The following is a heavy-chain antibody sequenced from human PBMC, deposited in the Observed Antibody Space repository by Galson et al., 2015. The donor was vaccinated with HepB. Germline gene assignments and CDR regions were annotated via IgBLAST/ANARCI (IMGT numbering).Heavy chain of an antibody. Sequence: SLRLSCAASGFTFMDYTINWVRQAPGKGLEWVSSISTSSSYIYYADSVKGRFTISRDNAQNSLYLQLSSLRAEDTAVYYCARDRSRWYAGDAVDSWGQGTLVTVSS. CDR2: ISTSSSYI. CDR3: ARDRSRWYAGDAVDS. D-gene: IGHD6-19*01. J-gene: IGHJ4*02. V-gene: IGHV3-21*01. CDR1: GFTFMDYT.